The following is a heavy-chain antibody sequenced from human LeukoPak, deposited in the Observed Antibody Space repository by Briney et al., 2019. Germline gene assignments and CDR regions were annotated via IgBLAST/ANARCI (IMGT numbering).Heavy chain of an antibody. CDR1: GGSISSSNW. D-gene: IGHD6-19*01. CDR2: IYHSGST. CDR3: ARKRSIAVAGTHYYYYYGMDV. Sequence: PSETLSLTCAVSGGSISSSNWWSWVRQPPGKGLEWIGEIYHSGSTNYNPSLKSRVTISVDKSKNQFSLKLSSVTAADTAVYYCARKRSIAVAGTHYYYYYGMDVWGQGTTVTVSS. V-gene: IGHV4-4*02. J-gene: IGHJ6*02.